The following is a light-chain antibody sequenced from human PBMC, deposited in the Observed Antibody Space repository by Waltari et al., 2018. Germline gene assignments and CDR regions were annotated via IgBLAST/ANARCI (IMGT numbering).Light chain of an antibody. CDR1: RSNVGGNP. J-gene: IGLJ3*02. V-gene: IGLV1-44*01. Sequence: QSVLTQPPSASGTPGQKITISCSGARSNVGGNPVNWYRHLPGPAPKLLIFSDNQRPTGVPDRFSGSKSGTSASLAISGLQSEDEADYYCAAWDFRVELWVFGGGTKLTVL. CDR2: SDN. CDR3: AAWDFRVELWV.